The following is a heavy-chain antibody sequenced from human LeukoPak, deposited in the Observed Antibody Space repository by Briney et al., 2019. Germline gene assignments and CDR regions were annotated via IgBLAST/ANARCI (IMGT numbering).Heavy chain of an antibody. CDR3: ASRAVGCKLIVLNI. Sequence: GESLKISCKGSGYSFTSYWIGWVRQMPGKGLEWMGIIYPGDSDTRYSPSFQGQVTISADKSISTAYLQWSSLKASDTAMYYWASRAVGCKLIVLNIGGQGPMSPSLQ. CDR1: GYSFTSYW. D-gene: IGHD2-21*01. V-gene: IGHV5-51*01. CDR2: IYPGDSDT. J-gene: IGHJ3*02.